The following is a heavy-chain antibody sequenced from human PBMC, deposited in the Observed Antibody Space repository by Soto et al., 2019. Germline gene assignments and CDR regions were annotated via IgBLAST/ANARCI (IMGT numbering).Heavy chain of an antibody. V-gene: IGHV1-18*04. CDR3: ARVLGRRITIFGVVIDAFDI. CDR2: ISAYNGNT. Sequence: GASVKVSCKASGYTFTSYGISWVRQAPGQGLEWMGWISAYNGNTNYAQKLQGRVTMTTDTSTSTAYMELRSLISDDTAVYYCARVLGRRITIFGVVIDAFDIWGQGTMVTVSS. J-gene: IGHJ3*02. CDR1: GYTFTSYG. D-gene: IGHD3-3*01.